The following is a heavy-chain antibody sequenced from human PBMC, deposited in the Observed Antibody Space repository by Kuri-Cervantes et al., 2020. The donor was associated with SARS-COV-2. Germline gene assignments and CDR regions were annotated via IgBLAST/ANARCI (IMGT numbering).Heavy chain of an antibody. CDR2: IYYSGST. V-gene: IGHV4-39*01. CDR1: GGSISSSSYY. CDR3: ARGRPTVD. Sequence: SETLSLTCAVSGGSISSSSYYWGWIRQPPGKGLEWIGSIYYSGSTYYNPSLKSRVTISVDTSKNQFSLKLSSVTAADTAVYYCARGRPTVDWGQGTLVTVSS. D-gene: IGHD4-17*01. J-gene: IGHJ4*02.